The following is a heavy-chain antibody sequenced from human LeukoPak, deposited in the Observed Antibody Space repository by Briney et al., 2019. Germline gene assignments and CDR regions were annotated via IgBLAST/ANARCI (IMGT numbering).Heavy chain of an antibody. CDR3: ASYCSGGSCYGDFDY. D-gene: IGHD2-15*01. CDR2: IYYSGST. Sequence: PSETLSLTCTVSGGSISSYYWSWIRQPPGKGLEWIGYIYYSGSTNYNPSLKSRVTISVDTFKNQFSLKLSSVTAADTAVYYCASYCSGGSCYGDFDYWGQGTLVTVSS. J-gene: IGHJ4*02. V-gene: IGHV4-59*01. CDR1: GGSISSYY.